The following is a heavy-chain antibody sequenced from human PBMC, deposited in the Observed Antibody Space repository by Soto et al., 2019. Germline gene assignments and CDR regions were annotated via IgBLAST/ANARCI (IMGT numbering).Heavy chain of an antibody. CDR3: ARGRSDIAVVPVDF. V-gene: IGHV4-31*03. D-gene: IGHD2-2*01. J-gene: IGHJ4*02. Sequence: QVQLQESGPGLVKPSHTLSLTCTVSGGSISTGGYYWSWIRQYPGKGLEWIGYIYYTGSAHYNPSLTSRVTMAVDTSNNHFSLKLTSVTAADTAVYYCARGRSDIAVVPVDFWGPGTLVSVSS. CDR1: GGSISTGGYY. CDR2: IYYTGSA.